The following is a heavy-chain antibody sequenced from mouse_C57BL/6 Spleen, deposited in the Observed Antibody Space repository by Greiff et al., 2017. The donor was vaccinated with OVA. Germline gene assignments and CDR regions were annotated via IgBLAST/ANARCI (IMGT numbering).Heavy chain of an antibody. CDR1: GFTFSDFY. Sequence: EVKVVESGGGLVQSGRSLRLSCATSGFTFSDFYMEWVRQAPGKGLEWIAASRNKANDYTTEYSASVKGRFIVSRDTSQSILYLQMNALRAEDTAIYYCARDASNYEGGYYAMDYWGQGTSVTVSS. CDR3: ARDASNYEGGYYAMDY. D-gene: IGHD2-5*01. V-gene: IGHV7-1*01. CDR2: SRNKANDYTT. J-gene: IGHJ4*01.